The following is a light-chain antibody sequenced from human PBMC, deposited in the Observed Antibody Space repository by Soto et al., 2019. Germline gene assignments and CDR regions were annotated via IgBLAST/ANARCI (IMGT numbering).Light chain of an antibody. CDR2: DVS. J-gene: IGLJ2*01. Sequence: QSVLTQPASVSGSPGQSITISCTGTSSDVGGYNYVSWYQQHPGKAPKLMIYDVSNRPSGVSNRFSGSKSGNTASLTISGLQAEDDADYYCSSYTSSTLVFGGGTQLTVL. CDR3: SSYTSSTLV. V-gene: IGLV2-14*01. CDR1: SSDVGGYNY.